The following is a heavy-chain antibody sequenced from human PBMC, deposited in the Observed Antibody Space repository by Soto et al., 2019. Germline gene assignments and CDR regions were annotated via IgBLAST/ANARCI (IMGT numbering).Heavy chain of an antibody. Sequence: SETLSLTCAVYGGSFSGYYWSWIRQPPGKGLEWIGEINHSGSTNYNPSLKSRVTISVDTSKNQFSLKLSSVTAADTAVYYCARVTATVTHRADDYWGQGTLVTVSS. CDR3: ARVTATVTHRADDY. V-gene: IGHV4-34*01. D-gene: IGHD4-17*01. J-gene: IGHJ4*02. CDR2: INHSGST. CDR1: GGSFSGYY.